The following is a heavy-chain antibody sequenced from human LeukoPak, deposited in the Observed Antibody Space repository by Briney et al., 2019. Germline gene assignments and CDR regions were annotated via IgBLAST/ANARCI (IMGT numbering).Heavy chain of an antibody. J-gene: IGHJ6*02. CDR3: ARGSPPSSWCTQAQGARRNYYYYYGMDV. Sequence: SETLSLTCAVYGGSFSGYYWSWIRQPPGKGLEWIGEINHSGSTNYNPSLKSRVTISVDTSKNQFSLKLSSVTAADTAVYYCARGSPPSSWCTQAQGARRNYYYYYGMDVWGQGTTVTVSS. CDR1: GGSFSGYY. CDR2: INHSGST. V-gene: IGHV4-34*01. D-gene: IGHD6-13*01.